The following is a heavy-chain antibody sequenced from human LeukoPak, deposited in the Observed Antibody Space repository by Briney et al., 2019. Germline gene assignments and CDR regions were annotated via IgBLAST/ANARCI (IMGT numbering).Heavy chain of an antibody. Sequence: GGSLRLSCAAPGFTFSAYNMNWVRQAPGQGLEWVSSISSSSTRKYYADSVKGRFTISRDNAKNSLYLQMNSLRDEDTAVYYCVRGDGWFGELLNFDYWGQGTLVTVSS. J-gene: IGHJ4*02. D-gene: IGHD3-10*01. CDR1: GFTFSAYN. CDR3: VRGDGWFGELLNFDY. CDR2: ISSSSTRK. V-gene: IGHV3-48*02.